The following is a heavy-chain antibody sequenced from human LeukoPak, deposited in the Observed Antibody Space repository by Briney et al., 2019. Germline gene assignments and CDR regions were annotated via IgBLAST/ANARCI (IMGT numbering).Heavy chain of an antibody. D-gene: IGHD1-26*01. Sequence: ASVKVSCKTSGYTFADYFIQWVRQAPGQGLEWVGRVNCNSGGTEYAQTFQGRVTMTRDRSINTAYVEVSSLKSDDTAVYYCARDLTATPNWEFDYWGQGTLVTVSS. CDR3: ARDLTATPNWEFDY. J-gene: IGHJ4*02. V-gene: IGHV1-2*06. CDR1: GYTFADYF. CDR2: VNCNSGGT.